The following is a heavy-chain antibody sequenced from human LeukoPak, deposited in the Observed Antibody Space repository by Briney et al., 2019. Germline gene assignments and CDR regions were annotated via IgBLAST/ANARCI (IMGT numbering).Heavy chain of an antibody. CDR3: ARAVVAASHYPTKRSYYYYGMDV. CDR2: IYYSGIT. V-gene: IGHV4-59*01. D-gene: IGHD2-15*01. CDR1: GGSISSYY. J-gene: IGHJ6*02. Sequence: PSETLSLTCTVSGGSISSYYWSWIRQPPGKGLEWIGYIYYSGITNYNPSLKSRVTISVDTSKNQFSLKLSSVTAADTAVYYCARAVVAASHYPTKRSYYYYGMDVWGQGTTVTVSS.